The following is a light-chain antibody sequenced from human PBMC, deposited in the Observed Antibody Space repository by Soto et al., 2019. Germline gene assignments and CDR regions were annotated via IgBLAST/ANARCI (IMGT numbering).Light chain of an antibody. CDR1: DLRSKS. CDR3: KVWDGSNGQQGV. Sequence: SYELTQPPSVSVAPGQTARITCGGNDLRSKSVHWYQQKPGQAPALVLYDDRYRPSGIPERFSGSKSGNTATLTISRVEAGDEADYFCKVWDGSNGQQGVFGTGTKVTVL. V-gene: IGLV3-21*02. CDR2: DDR. J-gene: IGLJ1*01.